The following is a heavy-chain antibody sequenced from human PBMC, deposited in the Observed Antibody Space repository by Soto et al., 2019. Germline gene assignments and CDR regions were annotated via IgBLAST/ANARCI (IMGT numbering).Heavy chain of an antibody. J-gene: IGHJ5*01. Sequence: PGGSLRLSCAASGFTFSSYSMNWVRQAPGKGLEWVSYISSSSSTIYYADSVKGRFTISRDNAKNSLYLQMNSLRDEDTAVYYCGVGVSGISWLDSWGQGTLVTVSS. D-gene: IGHD5-12*01. CDR2: ISSSSSTI. V-gene: IGHV3-48*02. CDR3: GVGVSGISWLDS. CDR1: GFTFSSYS.